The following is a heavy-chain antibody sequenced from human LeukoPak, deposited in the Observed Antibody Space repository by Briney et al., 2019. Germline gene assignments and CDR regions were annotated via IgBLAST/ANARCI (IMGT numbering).Heavy chain of an antibody. D-gene: IGHD6-13*01. J-gene: IGHJ4*02. Sequence: PTGGSLRLSCAASGFTFSDYGMHWVRQAPGKGLEWVAVIANDGRDKKYADSVRGRFTISRDNSKNTVYLQMNSLRAEDTAVFYCVKDMKIKAAGYYFDYWGQGTLVTVSS. CDR2: IANDGRDK. CDR3: VKDMKIKAAGYYFDY. CDR1: GFTFSDYG. V-gene: IGHV3-30*18.